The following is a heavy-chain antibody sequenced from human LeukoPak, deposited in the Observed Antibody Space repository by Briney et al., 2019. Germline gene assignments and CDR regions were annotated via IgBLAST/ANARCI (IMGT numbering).Heavy chain of an antibody. Sequence: PSQTLSLTCAVSGGSISSGDYSWSWIRQPPGKGLEWIGYIYHSGSTYYNPSLESRVTISVDRSKNQFSLELSSVTAADTAVYYCARVGVRGVIEYYFDYWGQGTLVTVSS. V-gene: IGHV4-30-2*01. J-gene: IGHJ4*02. CDR1: GGSISSGDYS. CDR2: IYHSGST. D-gene: IGHD3-10*01. CDR3: ARVGVRGVIEYYFDY.